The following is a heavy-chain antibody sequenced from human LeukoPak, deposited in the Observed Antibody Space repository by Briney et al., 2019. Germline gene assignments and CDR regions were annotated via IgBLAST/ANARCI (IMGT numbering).Heavy chain of an antibody. CDR1: GGSFSGYY. CDR2: INHSGST. V-gene: IGHV4-34*01. Sequence: PSETLSLTCAVYGGSFSGYYWSWIRQPRGKGLEWIGEINHSGSTNYNPSLKSRVTISVDTSKNQFSLKLSSVTAADTAEYYCARASSGWYSQFDYWGQGTLVTVSS. CDR3: ARASSGWYSQFDY. J-gene: IGHJ4*02. D-gene: IGHD6-19*01.